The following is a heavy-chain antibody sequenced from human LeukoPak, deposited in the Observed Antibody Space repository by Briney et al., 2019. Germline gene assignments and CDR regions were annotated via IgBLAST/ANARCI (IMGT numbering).Heavy chain of an antibody. V-gene: IGHV1-46*01. Sequence: ASVKVSCKASGYTFTIYYMHWVRQAPGQGLEWMGIINPSGGSTSYAQKFQGRVTMTRDTSTSTVYMELSSLRSEDTAVYYCARASRPDYYDSTQFDYWGQGILVTVSS. D-gene: IGHD3-22*01. CDR1: GYTFTIYY. CDR3: ARASRPDYYDSTQFDY. J-gene: IGHJ4*02. CDR2: INPSGGST.